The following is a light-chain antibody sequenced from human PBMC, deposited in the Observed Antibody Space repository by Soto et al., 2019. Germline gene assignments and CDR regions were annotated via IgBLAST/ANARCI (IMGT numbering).Light chain of an antibody. CDR1: QSVSSSH. Sequence: ETVLTQSPGTLSLSPGEIATLFFSAGQSVSSSHLAWYQQKPGQAPRLLISGASNRVTDVPDRFSGSGSGTEFTLTISSLQSEDFAVYYCQQRSNWPITFGQGTRLEI. J-gene: IGKJ5*01. CDR3: QQRSNWPIT. CDR2: GAS. V-gene: IGKV3D-20*02.